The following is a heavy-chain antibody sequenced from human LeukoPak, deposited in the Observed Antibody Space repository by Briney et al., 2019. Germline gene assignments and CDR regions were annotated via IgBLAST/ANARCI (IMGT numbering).Heavy chain of an antibody. CDR2: ISYRGTT. CDR3: ARGPHPGGAGYNLVDH. V-gene: IGHV4-39*01. D-gene: IGHD5-24*01. Sequence: PSETLSLTCTVSGGSISSSSYYWGWIRQPPGKGLEWIWSISYRGTTFYNPSLKSRVTISVDTSKNQFFLRVSSVTAADTAVYYCARGPHPGGAGYNLVDHWGQGTLVTVSP. J-gene: IGHJ4*02. CDR1: GGSISSSSYY.